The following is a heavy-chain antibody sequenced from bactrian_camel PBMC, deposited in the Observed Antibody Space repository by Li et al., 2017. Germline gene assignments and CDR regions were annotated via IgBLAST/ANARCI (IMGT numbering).Heavy chain of an antibody. CDR3: VRIYSDYLSLGY. Sequence: VQLVESGGSLVQPGGSLRLSCAGSGFTFDDYAMGWIRQTPAKGLEWVSGVASNGGSTEYADSIVGRFTISRDNAKDTLYLQMNSLKPEDTAVYFCVRIYSDYLSLGYWGQGTQVTVS. CDR1: GFTFDDYA. V-gene: IGHV3-1*01. J-gene: IGHJ6*01. D-gene: IGHD4*01. CDR2: VASNGGST.